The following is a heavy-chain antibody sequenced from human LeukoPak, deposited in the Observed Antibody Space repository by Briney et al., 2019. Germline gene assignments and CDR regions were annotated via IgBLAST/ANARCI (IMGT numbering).Heavy chain of an antibody. CDR1: GFTFSSYD. Sequence: GGSLRLSCAASGFTFSSYDMHWVRQATGKGLEWVSAIGTAGDTYYPGSVKGRFTISRENAKNSLYLQMNSLRAGDTAVYYCARGITMVRGVPNDAFDIWGQGTMVTVSS. V-gene: IGHV3-13*01. J-gene: IGHJ3*02. D-gene: IGHD3-10*01. CDR2: IGTAGDT. CDR3: ARGITMVRGVPNDAFDI.